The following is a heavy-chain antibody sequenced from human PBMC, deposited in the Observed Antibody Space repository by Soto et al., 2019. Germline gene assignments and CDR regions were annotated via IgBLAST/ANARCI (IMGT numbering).Heavy chain of an antibody. V-gene: IGHV5-51*01. CDR1: GYSFTSFW. D-gene: IGHD3-10*02. CDR3: AIHVQTTPCSNFDY. J-gene: IGHJ4*02. CDR2: IYPGGSDI. Sequence: GESLKISCKGSGYSFTSFWIGWVRQMPGKGLEWMGIIYPGGSDIKYSPSFEGQVTISVDKSISTAYLQWSSLKASDTAMYYCAIHVQTTPCSNFDYWGLGTPVTVSS.